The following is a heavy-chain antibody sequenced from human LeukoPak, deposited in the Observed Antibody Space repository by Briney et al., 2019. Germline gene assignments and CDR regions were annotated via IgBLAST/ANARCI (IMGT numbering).Heavy chain of an antibody. CDR3: ARLVVVAATGGTTEDYYYYGMDV. CDR2: IYYSGST. Sequence: SETLSLTCTVSGGSISSYYWSWIRQPPGKGLEWIGHIYYSGSTNYNPSLKSRVTISVDTSKNQFSLKLSSVTAADTAVYYCARLVVVAATGGTTEDYYYYGMDVWGQGTTVTVSS. D-gene: IGHD2-15*01. V-gene: IGHV4-59*08. J-gene: IGHJ6*02. CDR1: GGSISSYY.